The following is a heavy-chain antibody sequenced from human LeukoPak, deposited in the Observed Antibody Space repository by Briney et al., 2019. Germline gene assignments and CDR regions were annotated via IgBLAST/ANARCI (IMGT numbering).Heavy chain of an antibody. D-gene: IGHD2-2*01. CDR3: ARAGWLGYCSSTSCFEYFLH. CDR1: GYTFTNYY. J-gene: IGHJ1*01. CDR2: INPSGGST. V-gene: IGHV1-46*01. Sequence: ASVKVSCKASGYTFTNYYMRWVRQAPGQGLEWMGIINPSGGSTSYAQKFQGRVTMTRDTSTSTVYMELSSLRSEDTAVYYCARAGWLGYCSSTSCFEYFLHWGQGTLLTVSS.